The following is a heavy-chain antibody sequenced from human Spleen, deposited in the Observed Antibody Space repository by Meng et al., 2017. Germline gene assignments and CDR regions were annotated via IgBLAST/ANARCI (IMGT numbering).Heavy chain of an antibody. V-gene: IGHV3-23*01. CDR2: ISGSGGNT. D-gene: IGHD4-23*01. CDR3: AKGLGYGGTLAFDH. J-gene: IGHJ4*02. Sequence: GGSLRLSCAVYGGSFSGYYWSWVHQAPGKGLEWVSGISGSGGNTYYADSVKGRFTISRDNSKNTLYLQMNSLRAEDTAVYYCAKGLGYGGTLAFDHWGQETLVTV. CDR1: GGSFSGYY.